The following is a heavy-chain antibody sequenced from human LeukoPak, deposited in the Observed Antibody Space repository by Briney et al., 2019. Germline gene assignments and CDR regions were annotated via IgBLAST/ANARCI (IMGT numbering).Heavy chain of an antibody. CDR2: IYSGGNT. CDR1: GFTFSSYS. D-gene: IGHD6-13*01. CDR3: ARGQGIARGQGIEAIGNVRY. V-gene: IGHV3-66*01. J-gene: IGHJ4*02. Sequence: GGSLRLSCAASGFTFSSYSMNWVRQAPGKGLEWVSVIYSGGNTYYSDSVKGRFTISRDNSKNTLYLQMNSLRAEDTAVYYCARGQGIARGQGIEAIGNVRYWGQGTLVTVSS.